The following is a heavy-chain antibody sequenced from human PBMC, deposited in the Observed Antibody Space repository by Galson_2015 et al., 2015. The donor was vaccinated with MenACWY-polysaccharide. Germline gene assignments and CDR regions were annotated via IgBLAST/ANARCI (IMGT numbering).Heavy chain of an antibody. CDR3: ARDKDYGDYSLFDS. CDR2: ITYSGGST. CDR1: GFPFGTYV. D-gene: IGHD4-17*01. V-gene: IGHV3-23*01. J-gene: IGHJ4*02. Sequence: SLRLSCAASGFPFGTYVMSWVRQAPGKGLEWVSTITYSGGSTNYADSVKGRFTISRDNSKNTLYLQMNSLRVEDTAVYYCARDKDYGDYSLFDSWGQGTLVTVSS.